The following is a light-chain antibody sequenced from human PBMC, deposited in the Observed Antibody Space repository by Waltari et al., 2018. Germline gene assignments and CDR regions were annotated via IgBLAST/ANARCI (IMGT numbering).Light chain of an antibody. V-gene: IGLV5-45*03. CDR3: MIWHSSAWV. Sequence: QAVLTQPSSLSASPGASPSLTCTLRSAINIGAHRTYWYQHKPGSPPQYLLRYKSDSDKQQGSGVPSRFSGSKDASANAGILLISGLQSEDEADYYCMIWHSSAWVFGGGTKLTVL. CDR1: SAINIGAHR. J-gene: IGLJ3*02. CDR2: YKSDSDK.